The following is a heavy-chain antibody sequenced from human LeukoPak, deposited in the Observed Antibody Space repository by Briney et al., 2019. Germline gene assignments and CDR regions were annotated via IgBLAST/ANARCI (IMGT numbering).Heavy chain of an antibody. Sequence: ASVKVSCKASGYTFTGYYMHWVRQAPGQGLEWMGWINPNSGGTNYAQKFQGRVTMTRDTSISTAYMELSRLRSDDTAVYYCARDEGYYDSSGYSYPSVYWGQGTLVTVSS. V-gene: IGHV1-2*02. CDR2: INPNSGGT. D-gene: IGHD3-22*01. CDR3: ARDEGYYDSSGYSYPSVY. CDR1: GYTFTGYY. J-gene: IGHJ4*02.